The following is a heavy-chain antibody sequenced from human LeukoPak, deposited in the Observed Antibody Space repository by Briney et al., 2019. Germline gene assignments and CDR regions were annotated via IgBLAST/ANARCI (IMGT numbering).Heavy chain of an antibody. V-gene: IGHV4-59*01. CDR2: IYYSGST. CDR1: GGSISSYY. J-gene: IGHJ6*03. Sequence: PSETLSLTCTVSGGSISSYYWSWIRQPPGKGLEWIGYIYYSGSTNYNPSLKSRVTISVDTSKNQFSLKLSSVTAADTAVYYCARDKYCSSTSCPGHYMDVWGKGTTVTVSS. D-gene: IGHD2-2*01. CDR3: ARDKYCSSTSCPGHYMDV.